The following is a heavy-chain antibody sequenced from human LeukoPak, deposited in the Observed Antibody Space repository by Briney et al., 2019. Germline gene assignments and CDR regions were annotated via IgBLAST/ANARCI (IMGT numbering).Heavy chain of an antibody. V-gene: IGHV4-34*01. CDR3: ARVIKGITMVRGPFDP. Sequence: SETLSLTCAVYGGSFSGYYWSWIRQPPGKGLEWIGEINHSGSTNYNPSLKSRVTISVDTSKNQFSLKLSSVTAADTAVYYCARVIKGITMVRGPFDPWGQGTLATVSS. CDR1: GGSFSGYY. CDR2: INHSGST. J-gene: IGHJ5*02. D-gene: IGHD3-10*01.